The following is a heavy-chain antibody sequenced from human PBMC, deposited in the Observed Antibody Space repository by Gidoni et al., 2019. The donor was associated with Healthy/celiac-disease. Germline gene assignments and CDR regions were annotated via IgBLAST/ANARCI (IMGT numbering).Heavy chain of an antibody. J-gene: IGHJ4*01. Sequence: EVQLLESGGGLVQPGGSQRLSCAASGFTFSSYAMSWGRQAPGQGLEWVSAISGSGGSTYYADSVKGRFTIARDTSQNTLYLQMNSLVAEDTAVYYCAKGGLAVACNFDYFDYWGHGTLVTVSS. V-gene: IGHV3-23*01. CDR3: AKGGLAVACNFDYFDY. CDR1: GFTFSSYA. CDR2: ISGSGGST. D-gene: IGHD6-19*01.